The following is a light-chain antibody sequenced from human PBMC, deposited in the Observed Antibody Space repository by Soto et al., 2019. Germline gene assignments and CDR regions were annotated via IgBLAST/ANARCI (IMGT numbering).Light chain of an antibody. CDR1: QSVSNY. V-gene: IGKV3-11*01. J-gene: IGKJ4*01. Sequence: EIVLTQSPATLSLSPGERATLSCRASQSVSNYLAWFQQKPGQAPRLLIYDASNRATGIPARFSGSGSGTDCTLTISSLEPEDFAVYYCQQRSSWPILTFGGGTKVEI. CDR2: DAS. CDR3: QQRSSWPILT.